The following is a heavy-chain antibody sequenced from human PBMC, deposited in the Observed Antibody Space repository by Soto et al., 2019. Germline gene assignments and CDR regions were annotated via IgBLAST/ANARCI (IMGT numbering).Heavy chain of an antibody. CDR2: IYWDGDK. V-gene: IGHV2-5*02. CDR1: VFSLNTTAVG. CDR3: APREGDDYVWWCYQDAFDM. J-gene: IGHJ3*02. D-gene: IGHD3-16*01. Sequence: QITLKESGPTLAKPTQTLTLTCTFSVFSLNTTAVGVGWIRQPPGKALEWLALIYWDGDKRYSPSLKSRLAITKDTSKNPVVLKMTNMDPVDTATYYCAPREGDDYVWWCYQDAFDMWGRGTKVTVSS.